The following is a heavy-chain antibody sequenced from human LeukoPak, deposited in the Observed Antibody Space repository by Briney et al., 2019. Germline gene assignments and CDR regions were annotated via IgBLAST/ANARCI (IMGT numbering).Heavy chain of an antibody. CDR3: AGEVRDGARITMLRGVIDAFDI. V-gene: IGHV3-48*03. Sequence: GGSLRLSCAASGFTFSSYEMNWVRQAPGKGLEWVSYISRSGSTIYYADSVKGRFTISRDNAKNSLNLQMNSLRAEDTAVYYCAGEVRDGARITMLRGVIDAFDIWGQGTMVTVSS. D-gene: IGHD3-10*01. J-gene: IGHJ3*02. CDR1: GFTFSSYE. CDR2: ISRSGSTI.